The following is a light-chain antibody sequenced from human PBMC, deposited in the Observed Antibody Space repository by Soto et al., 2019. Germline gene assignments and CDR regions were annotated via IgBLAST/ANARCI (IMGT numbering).Light chain of an antibody. CDR3: QQYGNSPRT. J-gene: IGKJ1*01. CDR1: QGVTNNY. Sequence: EVVLPQSPGTRSLSPGERATLSCRASQGVTNNYLAWYQQKPGQAPNLLIYGASSSATGIPDRFSGSGSGTDFTLTISRLEPEDFAVYYCQQYGNSPRTFGQGTKVDIK. V-gene: IGKV3-20*01. CDR2: GAS.